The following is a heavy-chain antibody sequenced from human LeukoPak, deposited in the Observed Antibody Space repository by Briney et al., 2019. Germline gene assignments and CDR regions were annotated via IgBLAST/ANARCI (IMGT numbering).Heavy chain of an antibody. V-gene: IGHV3-33*01. CDR1: GFTFSNYG. Sequence: PGRSLRLSCAASGFTFSNYGMHWVRQAPGKGLEWVALIWYDGSNKYYTDSVKGRLTISRDNSKDTLFLQMNSLRAEDTAVYYCARDPTPTQLWFRGSFDYWGQGALVAVSS. D-gene: IGHD5-18*01. CDR2: IWYDGSNK. CDR3: ARDPTPTQLWFRGSFDY. J-gene: IGHJ4*02.